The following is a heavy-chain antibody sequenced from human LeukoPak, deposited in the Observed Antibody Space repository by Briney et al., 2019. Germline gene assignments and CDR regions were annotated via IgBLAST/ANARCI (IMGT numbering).Heavy chain of an antibody. J-gene: IGHJ4*02. D-gene: IGHD3-9*01. CDR3: AKDSAYYAILTGYYNANYFDY. CDR1: GFTFSSYA. V-gene: IGHV3-23*01. Sequence: GGSLRLSCAASGFTFSSYAMSWVRQAPGKGLEWVSSISGRGGSTYYADSVKGRFTISRDKSKNTPYLQMNSLRAEDTAVYYCAKDSAYYAILTGYYNANYFDYWGKGTLVSVSS. CDR2: ISGRGGST.